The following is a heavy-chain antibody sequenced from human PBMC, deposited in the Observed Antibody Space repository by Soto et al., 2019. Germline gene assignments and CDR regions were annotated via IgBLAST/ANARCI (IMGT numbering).Heavy chain of an antibody. CDR2: ISGSGDST. CDR1: GFTFSSYA. D-gene: IGHD5-18*01. Sequence: PGGSLRLSCAASGFTFSSYAMSWVRQAPGKGLEWVSSISGSGDSTYSADSVKGRFTISRDISKNILFLQMNILRAEDTAIYYCHGYGYWGQGTLVTVSS. J-gene: IGHJ4*02. V-gene: IGHV3-23*01. CDR3: HGYGY.